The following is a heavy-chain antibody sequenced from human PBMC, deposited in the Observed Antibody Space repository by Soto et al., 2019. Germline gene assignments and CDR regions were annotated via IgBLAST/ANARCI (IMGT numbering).Heavy chain of an antibody. Sequence: SETLSLTCAVSWGSITGHYWIWIRQPPGKGLEWIGYIFYSGGTNYNPSLKSRVTISVDTSKNHFSLKLSSVTAADTALYYCARVGSSGWAPDSWGQGTLVTVSS. CDR1: WGSITGHY. D-gene: IGHD6-19*01. J-gene: IGHJ5*01. V-gene: IGHV4-59*11. CDR2: IFYSGGT. CDR3: ARVGSSGWAPDS.